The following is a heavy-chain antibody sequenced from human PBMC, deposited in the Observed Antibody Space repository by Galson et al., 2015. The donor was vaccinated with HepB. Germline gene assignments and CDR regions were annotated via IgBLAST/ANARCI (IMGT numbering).Heavy chain of an antibody. CDR3: ATWGYCSGGNCYFFDP. V-gene: IGHV4-39*01. J-gene: IGHJ5*02. Sequence: SETLSLTCTVSGDSINSSIYYWAWIRQPPGKGLEWIGTVYYTGSTSYNPSLKSRVTISVDTSKNRFSLKMRSVTAADTAVYYCATWGYCSGGNCYFFDPWGQGTLVTVSS. CDR1: GDSINSSIYY. D-gene: IGHD2-15*01. CDR2: VYYTGST.